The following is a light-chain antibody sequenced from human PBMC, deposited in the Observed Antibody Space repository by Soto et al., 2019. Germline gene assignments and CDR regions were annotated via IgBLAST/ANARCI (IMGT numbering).Light chain of an antibody. J-gene: IGKJ1*01. V-gene: IGKV1-5*01. CDR2: DAS. Sequence: DIQMTQSPSTLSASVGDRVTITCRASQSISDWLAWYQQKPGMAPKLLIYDASSLESGVPSRFSGSGSGTEFTLTVSSLQPDDFATYYCQQYNSYSGPFGQGTKVEIK. CDR1: QSISDW. CDR3: QQYNSYSGP.